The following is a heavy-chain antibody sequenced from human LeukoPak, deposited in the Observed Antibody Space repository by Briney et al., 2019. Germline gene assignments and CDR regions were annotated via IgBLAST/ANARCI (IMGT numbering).Heavy chain of an antibody. J-gene: IGHJ5*02. D-gene: IGHD3-3*01. CDR2: ISSSSSYI. CDR3: ARGSAGEYDFWSDLIGWFDP. Sequence: GGSLRLSCAASGFTFGSYSMNWVRQAPGKGLEWVSSISSSSSYIYYADSVKGRFTISRDNAKNSLYLQMNSLRAEDTAVYYCARGSAGEYDFWSDLIGWFDPWGQGTLVTVSS. V-gene: IGHV3-21*01. CDR1: GFTFGSYS.